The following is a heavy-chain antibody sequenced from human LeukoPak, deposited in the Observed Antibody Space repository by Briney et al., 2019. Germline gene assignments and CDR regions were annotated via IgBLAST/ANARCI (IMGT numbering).Heavy chain of an antibody. CDR3: ARVLTGSWDWFDP. V-gene: IGHV3-23*01. D-gene: IGHD2-8*02. CDR2: IPASGGST. CDR1: GFTFSSNV. J-gene: IGHJ5*02. Sequence: GGSLRLSCAASGFTFSSNVMIWVRQAPGKGLEWVSSIPASGGSTYYADSVKGRFTISRDNAKNTLYLQMNSLRAEDTAVYYCARVLTGSWDWFDPWGQGTLVTVSS.